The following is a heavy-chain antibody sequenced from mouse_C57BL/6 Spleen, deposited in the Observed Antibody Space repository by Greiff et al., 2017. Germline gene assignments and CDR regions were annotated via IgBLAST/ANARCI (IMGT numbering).Heavy chain of an antibody. J-gene: IGHJ3*01. V-gene: IGHV7-3*01. CDR3: ARPLDGYYEVYWLAY. CDR1: GFTFTDYY. Sequence: EVTLVESGGGLVQPGGSLSLSCAASGFTFTDYYMSWVRQPPGKALEWLGFLRNKANGYTTEYSASVKGRFTISRDTSQSILYLQMNALRAEVSAIYYYARPLDGYYEVYWLAYWGQGTLVNVSA. D-gene: IGHD2-3*01. CDR2: LRNKANGYTT.